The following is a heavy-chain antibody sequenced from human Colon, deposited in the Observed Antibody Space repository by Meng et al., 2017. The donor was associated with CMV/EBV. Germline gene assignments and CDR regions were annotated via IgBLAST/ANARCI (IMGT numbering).Heavy chain of an antibody. CDR3: VRGQLVPFDY. D-gene: IGHD6-6*01. J-gene: IGHJ4*02. V-gene: IGHV3-48*04. CDR1: GFTFSSFS. Sequence: GESLKISCAASGFTFSSFSMNWVRQAPGKGLECVSYISSSTEYYVDSVKGRFTVSRDNAKNSLYLQMNSLRAEDTAVYYCVRGQLVPFDYWGQGILVTVSS. CDR2: ISSSTE.